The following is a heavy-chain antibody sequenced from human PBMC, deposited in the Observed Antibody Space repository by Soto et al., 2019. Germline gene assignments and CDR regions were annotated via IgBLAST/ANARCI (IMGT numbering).Heavy chain of an antibody. Sequence: ASVKVSCKASGYTFTSYGISWVRQAPGQGLEWMGWISAYNGNTNYAQKLQGRVTMTTDTSTSTAYMELRSLRSDDTAVYYCARGGYLGVYCYYGMDVWGQGTAVTVSS. V-gene: IGHV1-18*04. CDR1: GYTFTSYG. D-gene: IGHD7-27*01. J-gene: IGHJ6*02. CDR2: ISAYNGNT. CDR3: ARGGYLGVYCYYGMDV.